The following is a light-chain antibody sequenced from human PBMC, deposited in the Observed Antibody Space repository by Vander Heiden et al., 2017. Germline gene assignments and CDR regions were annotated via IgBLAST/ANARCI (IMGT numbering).Light chain of an antibody. Sequence: EIALTQSPATLSLSPGERATLSCSASQSVSSYLAWYQQKPGQAPRLLIYDASNRATGIPARFSGSGSGTDFTLTISSLEPEDFAVYCCQQRSNWPLTFGGGTKVEI. CDR3: QQRSNWPLT. CDR2: DAS. J-gene: IGKJ4*01. CDR1: QSVSSY. V-gene: IGKV3-11*01.